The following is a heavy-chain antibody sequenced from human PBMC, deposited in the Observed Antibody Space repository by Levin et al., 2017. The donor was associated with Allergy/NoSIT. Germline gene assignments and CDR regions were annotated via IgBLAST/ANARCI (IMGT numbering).Heavy chain of an antibody. V-gene: IGHV3-48*03. J-gene: IGHJ4*02. D-gene: IGHD3-10*01. CDR2: ISSSGGTR. CDR1: GFTFSSSE. CDR3: ARGFGNLGY. Sequence: LSLTCAASGFTFSSSEMNWVRQVPGKGLEWISHISSSGGTRHYADSVKGRFIISRDNAKNSLFLRMNSLRADDSAVYYCARGFGNLGYWGQGTLVTVSS.